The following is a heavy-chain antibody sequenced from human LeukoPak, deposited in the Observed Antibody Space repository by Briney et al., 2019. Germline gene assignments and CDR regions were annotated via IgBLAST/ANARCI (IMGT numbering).Heavy chain of an antibody. Sequence: SETLSLTCTVSGGFISSYYRSWIRQPAGKGLEWIGRIYTSGSTNYNPSLKSRVTMSVDTSKNQFSLKLSSVTAADTAVYYCARARYGSGSYYNVRPYYYMDVWGKGTTVTISS. J-gene: IGHJ6*03. V-gene: IGHV4-4*07. CDR2: IYTSGST. CDR3: ARARYGSGSYYNVRPYYYMDV. CDR1: GGFISSYY. D-gene: IGHD3-10*01.